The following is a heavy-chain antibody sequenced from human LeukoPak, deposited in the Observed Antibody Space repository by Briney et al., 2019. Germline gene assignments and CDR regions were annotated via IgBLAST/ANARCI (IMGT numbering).Heavy chain of an antibody. CDR2: IYYSGST. D-gene: IGHD3-3*02. CDR1: GGSISPYY. CDR3: ARAFYPGYYSYMAV. Sequence: PSETLSLACTVSGGSISPYYWSWIRQPPGKGLEWIGYIYYSGSTNYNPSLKSRVTISVDTSKNQFSLKLSSVTAADTAVYYCARAFYPGYYSYMAVWGKGTTVTVSS. J-gene: IGHJ6*03. V-gene: IGHV4-59*01.